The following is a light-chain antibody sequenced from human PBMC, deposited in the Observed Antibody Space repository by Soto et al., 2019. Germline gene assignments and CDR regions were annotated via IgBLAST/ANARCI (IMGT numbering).Light chain of an antibody. CDR2: HVT. CDR1: SNAFGGYIY. J-gene: IGLJ1*01. Sequence: QSVLTQPASVSGSPGQSITISCTGTSNAFGGYIYVSWYQQHPGDAPKLMIYHVTNRPSGVSDRFSGSKSGNTASLTISGLQAEDEADYYCSSYTSSTVYIFGTGTKVTVL. CDR3: SSYTSSTVYI. V-gene: IGLV2-14*03.